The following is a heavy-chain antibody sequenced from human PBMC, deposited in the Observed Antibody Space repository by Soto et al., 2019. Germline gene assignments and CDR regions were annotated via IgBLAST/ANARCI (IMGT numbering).Heavy chain of an antibody. V-gene: IGHV5-10-1*01. J-gene: IGHJ4*02. CDR3: ARYDSNGDFDF. CDR2: TDPSDSRT. Sequence: GESLKISCEASGYLFPLYHISWVRQMPGKGLGWVGKTDPSDSRTMYRPSSRARITISVDKSINTAYLECGRLKASDTAMYYCARYDSNGDFDFWGQGTQVTVSS. D-gene: IGHD2-8*01. CDR1: GYLFPLYH.